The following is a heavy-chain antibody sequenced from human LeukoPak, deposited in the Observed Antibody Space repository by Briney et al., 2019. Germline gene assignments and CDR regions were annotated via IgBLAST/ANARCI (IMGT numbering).Heavy chain of an antibody. CDR3: ARDGSGSFSFDY. CDR1: GGSISSGGYS. CDR2: IYYSGST. V-gene: IGHV4-30-4*07. J-gene: IGHJ4*02. Sequence: SQTLSLTCAVSGGSISSGGYSWSWIRQPPGKGLEWIGYIYYSGSTYYNPSLKSRVTISVDTSKNQFSLKLSSVTAADTAVYYCARDGSGSFSFDYWGQGTLVTVSS. D-gene: IGHD3-10*01.